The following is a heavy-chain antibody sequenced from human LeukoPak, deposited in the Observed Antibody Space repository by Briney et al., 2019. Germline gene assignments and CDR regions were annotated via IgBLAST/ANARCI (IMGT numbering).Heavy chain of an antibody. D-gene: IGHD2-2*01. J-gene: IGHJ6*03. CDR1: GFTFSSYA. Sequence: PGGSLRLSCAASGFTFSSYAMHWVRQAPGKGLEWVAVISYDGSNKYYADSVKGRFTISRDNSKNTLYLQMNSLRAEDTAVYYCARFHGTSSARYYYYYYMDVWGKGTTVTVSS. CDR2: ISYDGSNK. V-gene: IGHV3-30-3*01. CDR3: ARFHGTSSARYYYYYYMDV.